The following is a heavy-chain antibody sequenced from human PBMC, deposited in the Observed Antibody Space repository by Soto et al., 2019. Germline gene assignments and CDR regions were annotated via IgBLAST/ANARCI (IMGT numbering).Heavy chain of an antibody. CDR3: ARGES. CDR1: GFTFSWHW. Sequence: PGGSLRLSCAASGFTFSWHWMSWVRQAPGKGLEWVAYINPDGTQTDSVDSVKGRFTISRGNARNSLYLQMNNLRVEDTAVYYCARGESWGQGTLVTVSS. CDR2: INPDGTQT. V-gene: IGHV3-7*01. J-gene: IGHJ5*02.